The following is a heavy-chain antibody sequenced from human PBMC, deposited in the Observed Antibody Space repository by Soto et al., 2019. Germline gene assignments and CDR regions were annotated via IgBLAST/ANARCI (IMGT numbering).Heavy chain of an antibody. CDR3: ITGGGVISRGAFAMDV. CDR2: IKSKNDGGTI. CDR1: GIIFSTTW. V-gene: IGHV3-15*01. Sequence: VQLVESGGGLVKPGGSLSLSCAASGIIFSTTWMTWVRLAPGKGLEWVGRIKSKNDGGTIDYAAPVKGRFIISRDDSRTTVYLQMNSLKTEDTAVYYCITGGGVISRGAFAMDVWGQGTTVTVSS. J-gene: IGHJ6*02. D-gene: IGHD3-10*01.